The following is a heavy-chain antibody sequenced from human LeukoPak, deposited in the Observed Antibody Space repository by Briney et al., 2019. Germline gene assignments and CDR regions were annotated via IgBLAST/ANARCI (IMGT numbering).Heavy chain of an antibody. J-gene: IGHJ4*02. D-gene: IGHD3-9*01. V-gene: IGHV1-24*01. Sequence: ASVKVSCKVSGYTLTELSMHWVRQAPGKGLEWMGGFDPEDGETIYARKFQGRVTMTEDTSTDTAYMELSSLRSEDTAVYYCATHYDILTGPFDYWGQGTLVTVSS. CDR1: GYTLTELS. CDR2: FDPEDGET. CDR3: ATHYDILTGPFDY.